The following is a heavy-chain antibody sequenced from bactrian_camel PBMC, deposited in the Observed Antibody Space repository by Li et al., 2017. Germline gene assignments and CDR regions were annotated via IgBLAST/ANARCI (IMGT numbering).Heavy chain of an antibody. V-gene: IGHV3S1*01. D-gene: IGHD7*01. Sequence: HVQLVESGGGSVQAGGSLRLSCGVSGIAYTIYCVGWFRQVSGKDRGGVASINTRGGQTYYADFVKGRFTISRDSAKNTLYLQLDSLRTGDTATYYCAKGRPRLGLVAADLDRGQGTQVTVS. J-gene: IGHJ4*01. CDR3: AKGRPRLGLVAADLD. CDR2: INTRGGQT. CDR1: GIAYTIYC.